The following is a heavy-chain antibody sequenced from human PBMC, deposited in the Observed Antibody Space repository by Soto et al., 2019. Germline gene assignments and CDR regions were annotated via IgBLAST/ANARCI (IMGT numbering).Heavy chain of an antibody. Sequence: SETLSLTCTVSGGSISSSSYYWGWIRQPPGKGLEWIGSIYYSGSTYYNPSLMSRVTITVDTSKNRFSLKLSSVTAADTAVYYCARTGVPGSYYYYYGMDVWGQGTTVTVS. CDR2: IYYSGST. J-gene: IGHJ6*02. V-gene: IGHV4-39*01. D-gene: IGHD1-26*01. CDR3: ARTGVPGSYYYYYGMDV. CDR1: GGSISSSSYY.